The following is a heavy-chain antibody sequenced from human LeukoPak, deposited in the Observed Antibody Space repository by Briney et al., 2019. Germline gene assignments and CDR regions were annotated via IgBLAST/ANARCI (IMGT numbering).Heavy chain of an antibody. Sequence: ASVKVSCKASGYTFTGYYMHWVRQAPGQGLEWMGWINPNSGATNYTQKFRGRVTMTRDTSINTAYMELSRLTSDDTAVFYCAIETFFDYWTGYFEPHFDHWGQGTLITVSS. CDR2: INPNSGAT. CDR1: GYTFTGYY. CDR3: AIETFFDYWTGYFEPHFDH. J-gene: IGHJ4*02. D-gene: IGHD3-3*01. V-gene: IGHV1-2*02.